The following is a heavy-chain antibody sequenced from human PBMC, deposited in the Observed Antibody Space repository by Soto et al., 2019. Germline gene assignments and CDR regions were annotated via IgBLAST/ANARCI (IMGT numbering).Heavy chain of an antibody. CDR3: ARHGLASSGWTAAGFDY. Sequence: PSETLSLTCTVSGGSIDSTGYFWGWIRQPPGKGLEWIGSVYYSGSTYFNPSLKSRVTISVDTSKNLFSLRLSSVTAADTAVYYCARHGLASSGWTAAGFDYWGQGTLVTVSS. D-gene: IGHD6-19*01. V-gene: IGHV4-39*01. J-gene: IGHJ4*02. CDR1: GGSIDSTGYF. CDR2: VYYSGST.